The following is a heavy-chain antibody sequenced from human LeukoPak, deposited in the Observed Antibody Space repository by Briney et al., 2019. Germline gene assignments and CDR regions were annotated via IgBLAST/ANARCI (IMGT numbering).Heavy chain of an antibody. D-gene: IGHD2-15*01. V-gene: IGHV1-2*02. CDR3: ASSYCSGGSCYKTRLYYYYGMDV. J-gene: IGHJ6*02. Sequence: GASVKVPCKASGYTFTGYYMHWVRQAPGQGLEWMGWINPNSGGTNYAQKFQGRVTMTRDTSISTAYMELSRLRSDDTAVYYCASSYCSGGSCYKTRLYYYYGMDVWGQGTTVTVSS. CDR1: GYTFTGYY. CDR2: INPNSGGT.